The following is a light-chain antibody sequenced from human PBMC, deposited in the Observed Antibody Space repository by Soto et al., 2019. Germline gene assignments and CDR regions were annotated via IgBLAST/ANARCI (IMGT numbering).Light chain of an antibody. CDR3: HQSSPAPFP. CDR1: QNINTY. CDR2: AAS. Sequence: IQITHSPSSLSSSVGERVTITCRASQNINTYLNWYQQKPGKAPKLLIFAASSLQSGVPSRFSGSGSRADFTLTISSLQPEDFAPYYCHQSSPAPFPFGPGTKVDIK. J-gene: IGKJ3*01. V-gene: IGKV1-39*01.